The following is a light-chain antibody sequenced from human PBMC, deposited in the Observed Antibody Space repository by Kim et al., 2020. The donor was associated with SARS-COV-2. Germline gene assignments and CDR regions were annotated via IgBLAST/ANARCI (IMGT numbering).Light chain of an antibody. J-gene: IGLJ2*01. CDR2: DVS. CDR1: SSDVGGYNY. CDR3: CSYAGSYTYVV. Sequence: QSVTISCTGTSSDVGGYNYVSWYQQHPGKAPKLMIYDVSKRPSGVPDRFSGSKSGNTASLTISGLQAEDEAVYYCCSYAGSYTYVVFGGGTQLTVL. V-gene: IGLV2-11*01.